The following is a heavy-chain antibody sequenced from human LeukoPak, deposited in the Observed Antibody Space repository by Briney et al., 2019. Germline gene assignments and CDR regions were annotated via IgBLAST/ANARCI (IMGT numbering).Heavy chain of an antibody. D-gene: IGHD6-13*01. V-gene: IGHV4-39*07. CDR3: ARRGQQPPVDAFDV. J-gene: IGHJ3*01. CDR2: IYYSGDT. Sequence: SETLSLTCSVSGSSMRSGGYYWLWIRQPPGRELEWIGSIYYSGDTYYNPSVESRVTLSLDTSNNQFSLELTAVTAADTALYYCARRGQQPPVDAFDVWGQGTMVPVSS. CDR1: GSSMRSGGYY.